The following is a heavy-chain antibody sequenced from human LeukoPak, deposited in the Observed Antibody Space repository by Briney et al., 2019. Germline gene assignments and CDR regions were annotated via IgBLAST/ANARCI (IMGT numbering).Heavy chain of an antibody. J-gene: IGHJ6*02. CDR2: IYYSGST. D-gene: IGHD1-26*01. CDR1: GGSISSGGYY. CDR3: ARDGPKFGWELPKYYYYGMDV. V-gene: IGHV4-31*03. Sequence: LQTLSLTCTVSGGSISSGGYYWSWIRQHPGKGLEWIGYIYYSGSTYYNPSLKSRVTISVDTSKNQFSLKLSSVTAADTAVYYCARDGPKFGWELPKYYYYGMDVWGQGTTVTVSS.